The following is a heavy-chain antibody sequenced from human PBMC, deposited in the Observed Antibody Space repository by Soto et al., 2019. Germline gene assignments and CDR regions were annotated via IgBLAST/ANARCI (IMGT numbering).Heavy chain of an antibody. V-gene: IGHV4-30-4*01. J-gene: IGHJ6*02. CDR1: GGSISSGDYH. D-gene: IGHD1-26*01. CDR3: ARDSGGGYNYYYYYGMDV. CDR2: IYYSGST. Sequence: SETLSLTCTVSGGSISSGDYHWSWIRQPPGKGLEWIGYIYYSGSTYYNPSLKSRVTISVDTSKNQFSLKLSSVTAADTAVYYCARDSGGGYNYYYYYGMDVWGQGTTVTVSS.